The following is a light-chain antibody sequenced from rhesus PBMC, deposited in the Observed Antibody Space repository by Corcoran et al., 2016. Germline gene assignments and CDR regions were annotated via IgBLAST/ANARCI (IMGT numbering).Light chain of an antibody. J-gene: IGKJ1*01. V-gene: IGKV3-35*01. CDR1: QSVSSN. CDR3: QQHNSYPPT. Sequence: EIVMTQSPATLSLSPGERATLSCRASQSVSSNLAWYQQKPGQAPRPLIYDASNRATGIPDRFSGSGSGTEFTLTISSLQPEDFATYYCQQHNSYPPTFGQGTKVEIK. CDR2: DAS.